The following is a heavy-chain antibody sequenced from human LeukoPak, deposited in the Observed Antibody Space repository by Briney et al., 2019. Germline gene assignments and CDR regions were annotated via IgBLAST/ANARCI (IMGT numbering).Heavy chain of an antibody. CDR3: AKSPYGDYSIDY. D-gene: IGHD4-17*01. J-gene: IGHJ4*02. Sequence: PGGSLRLSCAASGFTFSSYAMNWVRQAPGKGLEWVSSISGSGDRTYYADSVKGRFTISRDNSKNTLYLQMNSLRAEDTAVYYCAKSPYGDYSIDYWGQGTLVTVSS. CDR1: GFTFSSYA. V-gene: IGHV3-23*01. CDR2: ISGSGDRT.